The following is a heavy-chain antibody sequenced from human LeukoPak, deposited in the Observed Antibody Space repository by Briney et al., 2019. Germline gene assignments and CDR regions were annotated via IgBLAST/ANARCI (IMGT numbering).Heavy chain of an antibody. CDR2: IYSSGST. CDR3: ARKDGDY. Sequence: PSETLSLTCTVSGASISAFHWTWFRQPAGKGLEWIGLIYSSGSTLFNPSLKSRVAMSVDLTKNQLYLKLTSVTAADTAMYYCARKDGDYWGRGTLVTVSS. CDR1: GASISAFH. V-gene: IGHV4-4*07. J-gene: IGHJ4*02.